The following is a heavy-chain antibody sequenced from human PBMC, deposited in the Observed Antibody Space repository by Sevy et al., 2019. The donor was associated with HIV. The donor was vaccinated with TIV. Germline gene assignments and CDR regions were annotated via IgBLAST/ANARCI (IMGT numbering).Heavy chain of an antibody. CDR2: ISGSGTRT. J-gene: IGHJ6*03. CDR1: GFSFDSYG. Sequence: GGSLRLSCAVSGFSFDSYGMTWVRQAPGKGLEWVSGISGSGTRTYYADSVKGRFSISRDNSKNRLYLQMNSLRSEDKAIDYWSKGGGGHYDPDEIGYYFYYYNMDVWGKGTTVTVSS. CDR3: SKGGGGHYDPDEIGYYFYYYNMDV. V-gene: IGHV3-23*01. D-gene: IGHD3-22*01.